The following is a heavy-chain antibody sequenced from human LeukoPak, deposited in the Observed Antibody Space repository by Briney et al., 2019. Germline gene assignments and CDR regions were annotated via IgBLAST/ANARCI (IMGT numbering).Heavy chain of an antibody. CDR3: ATDSYGIDY. V-gene: IGHV4-31*03. CDR1: DGSISSGGWY. J-gene: IGHJ4*02. CDR2: IYYSGST. D-gene: IGHD5-18*01. Sequence: SETLSLTCTVSDGSISSGGWYWSWIRQHPGKGLKWIGYIYYSGSTHYSPSLKCRVTISIDTSKNRFSLKLSSVTAADTAVYYCATDSYGIDYWGQGTLVTVSS.